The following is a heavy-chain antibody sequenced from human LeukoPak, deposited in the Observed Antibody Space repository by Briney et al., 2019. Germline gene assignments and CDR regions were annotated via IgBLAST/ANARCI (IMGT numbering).Heavy chain of an antibody. V-gene: IGHV1-69*05. CDR3: ARDNGYNFGYYYYMDV. D-gene: IGHD5-24*01. Sequence: GSSVKVSCKASGGTFSSYAISWVRQAPGQGLEWMGGIITIFGTANYAQKFQGRVTITTDESTSTAYMELSSLRSEDTAVYYCARDNGYNFGYYYYMDVWGKGTTVTVSS. J-gene: IGHJ6*03. CDR2: IITIFGTA. CDR1: GGTFSSYA.